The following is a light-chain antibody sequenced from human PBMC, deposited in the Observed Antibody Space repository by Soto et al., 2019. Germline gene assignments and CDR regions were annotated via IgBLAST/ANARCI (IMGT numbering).Light chain of an antibody. CDR2: SNN. V-gene: IGLV1-44*01. J-gene: IGLJ3*02. CDR1: SSNIGSNT. CDR3: AAWHDSLKGWV. Sequence: QSVLTQPPSASGTPGQRVTISCSGSSSNIGSNTVNWYQQLPGTAPKLLIYSNNQRPSGVPDRFSGSKSGTSASLAISGLQSEDVADYYCAAWHDSLKGWVFGGGTKLTVL.